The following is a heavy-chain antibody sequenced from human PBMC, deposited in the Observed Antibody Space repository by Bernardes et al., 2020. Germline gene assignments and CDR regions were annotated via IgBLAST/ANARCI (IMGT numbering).Heavy chain of an antibody. CDR2: LYRGGAT. CDR3: ARYGGNSAGFDY. CDR1: GLSVSYDY. J-gene: IGHJ4*02. Sequence: GGTLRLSCASSGLSVSYDYMSWVRQAPGMGLEWVSTLYRGGATYYADSVKGRFIISRDNSRNTMFLQMNGLRAADTAVYYCARYGGNSAGFDYWGRGSLVTVSS. D-gene: IGHD2-15*01. V-gene: IGHV3-53*01.